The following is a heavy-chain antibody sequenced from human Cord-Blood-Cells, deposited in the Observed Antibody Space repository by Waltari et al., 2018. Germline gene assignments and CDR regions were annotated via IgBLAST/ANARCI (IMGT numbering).Heavy chain of an antibody. CDR2: ISWNSGSI. V-gene: IGHV3-9*01. CDR3: AKDGGEHYYYYYMDV. J-gene: IGHJ6*03. Sequence: EVQLVESGGGLVQPGRSLRLSCAASGFTFDDYAMHWVRQAPGKGLEWVSGISWNSGSIGYADSVKGRFTISRDNAKNSLYLQMNSLRAEDTALYYCAKDGGEHYYYYYMDVWGKGTTVTVSS. CDR1: GFTFDDYA. D-gene: IGHD3-16*01.